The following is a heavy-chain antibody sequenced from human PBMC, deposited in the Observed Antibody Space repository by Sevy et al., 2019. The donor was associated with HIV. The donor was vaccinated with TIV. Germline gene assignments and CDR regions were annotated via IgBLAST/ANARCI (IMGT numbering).Heavy chain of an antibody. V-gene: IGHV4-31*02. J-gene: IGHJ3*02. CDR1: GDSFSSGGHY. CDR2: ISNSGTT. D-gene: IGHD7-27*01. CDR3: ARDQGINWGDALDI. Sequence: SETLSLTCTISGDSFSSGGHYWSWIRQHPGKGLEWLGYISNSGTTYYNPSLRSRVTIAVDTSKNQFSLKMTSVTAADTAIYYCARDQGINWGDALDIRGQGTMVTVSS.